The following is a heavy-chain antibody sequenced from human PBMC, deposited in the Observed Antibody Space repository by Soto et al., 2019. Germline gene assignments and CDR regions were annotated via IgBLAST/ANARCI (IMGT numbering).Heavy chain of an antibody. V-gene: IGHV3-23*01. CDR2: ISGSGDST. J-gene: IGHJ6*02. CDR3: ARDSDNGGDSLLYYGMDV. Sequence: EVQLLESGGDLVQPGGSLRLSCAASGFTFSSNAMTWVRQAPGKGLEWVSSISGSGDSTYYADSVKGRFTISRDNSMNTLFLLMDSLRAEDTAVYYCARDSDNGGDSLLYYGMDVWGQGTTVTVSS. CDR1: GFTFSSNA. D-gene: IGHD2-21*02.